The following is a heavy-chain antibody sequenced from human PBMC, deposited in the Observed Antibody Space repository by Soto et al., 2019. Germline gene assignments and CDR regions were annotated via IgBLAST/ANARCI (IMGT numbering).Heavy chain of an antibody. Sequence: EVQLVESGGGLVQPGGSHRLSCEASGFTFRNCDMHWVLQGTGKGLEWVSAISAAGDSDYADSVEGRFTISRENAQNSFFLQMNNLRVGDTAVYYCARTDRDFYGLDVWGQGTTVIVSS. CDR3: ARTDRDFYGLDV. J-gene: IGHJ6*02. CDR1: GFTFRNCD. V-gene: IGHV3-13*01. CDR2: ISAAGDS.